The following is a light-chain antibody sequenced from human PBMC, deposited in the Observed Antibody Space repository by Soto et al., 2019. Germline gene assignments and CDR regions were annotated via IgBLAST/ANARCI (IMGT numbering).Light chain of an antibody. Sequence: EIVMTQSPATLSVSPVERASLSCRASQSIDSHLAWYQQRPGQAPRLLIFGASYRATGIPARFSGSGSGTDFTLTISSLQPEDFATYYCQQSYSTPTFGGGTKVDI. J-gene: IGKJ4*01. CDR2: GAS. V-gene: IGKV3D-15*01. CDR1: QSIDSH. CDR3: QQSYSTPT.